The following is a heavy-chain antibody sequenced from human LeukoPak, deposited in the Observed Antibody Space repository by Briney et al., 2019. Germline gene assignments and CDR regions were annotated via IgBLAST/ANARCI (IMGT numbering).Heavy chain of an antibody. CDR1: GFTLSRYG. CDR2: ISTSSIYI. J-gene: IGHJ4*02. CDR3: ARVGDSSGYLIYSFDY. Sequence: GGSLRLSCAASGFTLSRYGMIWVRQAPGKGLEWVSFISTSSIYIYYADSVKGRFTISRDNAKKLMYLQMNSLRAEDTAVYYCARVGDSSGYLIYSFDYWGQGTLVTVSS. V-gene: IGHV3-21*01. D-gene: IGHD3-22*01.